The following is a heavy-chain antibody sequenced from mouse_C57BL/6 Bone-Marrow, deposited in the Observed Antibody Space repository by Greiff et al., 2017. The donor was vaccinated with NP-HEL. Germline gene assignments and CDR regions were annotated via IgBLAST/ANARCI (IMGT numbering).Heavy chain of an antibody. CDR2: SRNKANDYTT. CDR3: ARENDGFDY. V-gene: IGHV7-1*01. Sequence: EVKVVESGGGLVQSGRSLRLSCATSGFTFSDFYMEWVRQAPGKGLEWIAASRNKANDYTTEYSASVKGRFIVSRDTSQSILYLQMNALRAEDTAIYYCARENDGFDYWGQGTTLTVSS. CDR1: GFTFSDFY. D-gene: IGHD2-3*01. J-gene: IGHJ2*01.